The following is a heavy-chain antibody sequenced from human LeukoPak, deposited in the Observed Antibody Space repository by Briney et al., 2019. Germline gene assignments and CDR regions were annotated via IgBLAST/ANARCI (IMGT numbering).Heavy chain of an antibody. J-gene: IGHJ4*02. CDR2: INPNSGGT. Sequence: ASVKVSCKASGYTFTGYYMHWVRQAPGQGLEWMGRINPNSGGTNYAQKFQGRVTMTRDTSISTAYMELSRLRSDDTAVYYCARAYYDSSGYYGYNYWGQGTLVPVSS. CDR1: GYTFTGYY. D-gene: IGHD3-22*01. V-gene: IGHV1-2*06. CDR3: ARAYYDSSGYYGYNY.